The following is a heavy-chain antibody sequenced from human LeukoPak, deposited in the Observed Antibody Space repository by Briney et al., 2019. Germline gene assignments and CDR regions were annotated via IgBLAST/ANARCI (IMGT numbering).Heavy chain of an antibody. V-gene: IGHV3-7*01. CDR3: ARLFGGVTTFDY. CDR2: MKGDASLI. D-gene: IGHD2-8*02. CDR1: GFTFGNFW. Sequence: GGSLRLSCAASGFTFGNFWMSWVRQAPGRGLQWVASMKGDASLIYYVDSMKGRFTIPRDNARNSLYLQMNSLRVEDTAVYYCARLFGGVTTFDYWGQGALVTVSS. J-gene: IGHJ4*02.